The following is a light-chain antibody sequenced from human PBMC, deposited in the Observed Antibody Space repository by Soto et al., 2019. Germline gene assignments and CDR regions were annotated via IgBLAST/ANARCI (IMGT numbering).Light chain of an antibody. V-gene: IGKV3-15*01. CDR1: QSVSGN. Sequence: IVMAQSPATLSVSPGERATLSCRASQSVSGNLAWYQQKPGQAPRLLIYGASTRATGIPARFSGSGSGTEFTLTIGSLQSEDFAVYYCQQYNNWPPAFGEGTKVEIK. CDR3: QQYNNWPPA. CDR2: GAS. J-gene: IGKJ1*01.